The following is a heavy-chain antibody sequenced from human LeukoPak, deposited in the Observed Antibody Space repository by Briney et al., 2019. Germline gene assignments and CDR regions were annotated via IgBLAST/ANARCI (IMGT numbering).Heavy chain of an antibody. J-gene: IGHJ4*02. V-gene: IGHV3-21*01. CDR3: ARVPADY. CDR1: GFTFSSYS. Sequence: GGSLRLSCAASGFTFSSYSMNWVRQAPGKGLEWVSSISGSSSYIFYADSVKGRFTISRDNAKNSLCLQMNSLRAEDTAVYYCARVPADYWGQGTLVTVSS. CDR2: ISGSSSYI.